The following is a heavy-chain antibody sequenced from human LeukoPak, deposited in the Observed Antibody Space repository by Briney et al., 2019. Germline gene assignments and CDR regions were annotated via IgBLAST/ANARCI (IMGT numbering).Heavy chain of an antibody. J-gene: IGHJ4*02. D-gene: IGHD2-2*01. CDR1: GGSITSYY. CDR3: ARLVAYCSSASCTDF. Sequence: SETLSLTSTVSGGSITSYYWSWARPPPEKGLEWIGYPQYSGNTIHNPSLKTSVPISLDTSRNQLSLKLSSVTTADTAVYFCARLVAYCSSASCTDFWGQGALVTVSS. CDR2: PQYSGNT. V-gene: IGHV4-59*01.